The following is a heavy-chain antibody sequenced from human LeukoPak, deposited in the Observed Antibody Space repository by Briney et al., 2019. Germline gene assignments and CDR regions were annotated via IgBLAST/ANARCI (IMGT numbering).Heavy chain of an antibody. V-gene: IGHV3-7*03. CDR3: AREGSGWYVSGSNWFDP. D-gene: IGHD6-19*01. CDR1: GFTFSSYW. Sequence: GGSLRLSCAASGFTFSSYWMSWVRQAPGKGLEWVANIKQDGSEKYYVDSVRGRFTISRDNAKNSLYLQMNSLRAEDTAVYYCAREGSGWYVSGSNWFDPWGQGTLVTVSS. CDR2: IKQDGSEK. J-gene: IGHJ5*02.